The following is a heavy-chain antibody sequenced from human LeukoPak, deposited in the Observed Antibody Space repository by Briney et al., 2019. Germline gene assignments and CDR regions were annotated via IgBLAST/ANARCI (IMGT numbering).Heavy chain of an antibody. J-gene: IGHJ4*02. V-gene: IGHV4-39*07. CDR3: ARDADPTAYYGSGSSIDY. Sequence: PSETLSLTCTVSGGSISSSSYYWGWIRQPPGKGLEWIGSIYYSGSTYYNPSLKSRVTISVDTSKSQFSLRLNSVTAADTAVYYCARDADPTAYYGSGSSIDYWGQGTLVTVYS. D-gene: IGHD3-10*01. CDR1: GGSISSSSYY. CDR2: IYYSGST.